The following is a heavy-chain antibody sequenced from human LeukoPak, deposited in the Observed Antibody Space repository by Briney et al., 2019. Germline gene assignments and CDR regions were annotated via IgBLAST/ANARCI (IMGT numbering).Heavy chain of an antibody. CDR3: ARDRNGYFDY. D-gene: IGHD1-1*01. CDR1: GGSISSGGYY. J-gene: IGHJ4*02. CDR2: IYYSGST. V-gene: IGHV4-31*03. Sequence: PQTLSLTCTVSGGSISSGGYYWSWIRQHPGKGLEWIGYIYYSGSTYYNPSLKSRVTISVDTSKNKFSLKLSSVTAADTAVYYCARDRNGYFDYWGQGTLVTVSS.